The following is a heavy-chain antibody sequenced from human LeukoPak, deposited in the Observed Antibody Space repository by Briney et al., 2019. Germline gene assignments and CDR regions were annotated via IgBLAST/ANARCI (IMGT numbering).Heavy chain of an antibody. Sequence: GGSLRLSCAASRFTFSSYWMSWVRQAPGKGLEWVANIKQDGSEKYYVDSVKGRFTISRDNAKNSLYLQMNSLRAEDTAVYYCARDKLQRGYFDYWGQGTLVTVSS. CDR3: ARDKLQRGYFDY. CDR1: RFTFSSYW. CDR2: IKQDGSEK. J-gene: IGHJ4*02. D-gene: IGHD1-26*01. V-gene: IGHV3-7*01.